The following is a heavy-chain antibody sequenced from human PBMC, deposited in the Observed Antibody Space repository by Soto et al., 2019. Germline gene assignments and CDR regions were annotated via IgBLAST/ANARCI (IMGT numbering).Heavy chain of an antibody. CDR1: GFTFTTYA. J-gene: IGHJ4*02. V-gene: IGHV3-23*01. CDR2: ISSQTGDTT. CDR3: AIDLSPWAVPGGAGY. D-gene: IGHD3-16*01. Sequence: PGGSLRLSCAASGFTFTTYAMTWVRQAPGKGLEWVSGISSQTGDTTYYADSVKGRFTISRDNYKNTLFLQMNSLRVEDTAIYYCAIDLSPWAVPGGAGYWGQGTLVTVSS.